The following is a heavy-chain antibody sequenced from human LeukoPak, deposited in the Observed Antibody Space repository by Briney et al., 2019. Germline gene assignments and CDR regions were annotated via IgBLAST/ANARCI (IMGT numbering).Heavy chain of an antibody. CDR1: GFTFSDYY. Sequence: PGGSLRLSCAASGFTFSDYYMSWIRQAPGKGLEWVSYISSSGSTIYYADSVKGRFTISRDNAKNSLYLQMNSLRAEDTAVYYCARDRPMSYVLPAKFDYWGQGTLVTVSS. J-gene: IGHJ4*02. CDR3: ARDRPMSYVLPAKFDY. V-gene: IGHV3-11*01. D-gene: IGHD1-26*01. CDR2: ISSSGSTI.